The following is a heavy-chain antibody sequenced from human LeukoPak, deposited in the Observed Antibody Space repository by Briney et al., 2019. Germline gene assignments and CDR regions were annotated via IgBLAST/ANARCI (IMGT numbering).Heavy chain of an antibody. V-gene: IGHV4-30-4*01. CDR1: GGSTSSGDYY. CDR2: IYYSGST. Sequence: MASETLSLTCTVSGGSTSSGDYYWSWIRQPPGKGLEWIGYIYYSGSTYYNPSLKSRVTISVDTSKNQFSLKLSSVTAADTAVYYCARVRMESWFDPWGQGTLVTVSS. CDR3: ARVRMESWFDP. J-gene: IGHJ5*02. D-gene: IGHD3-3*01.